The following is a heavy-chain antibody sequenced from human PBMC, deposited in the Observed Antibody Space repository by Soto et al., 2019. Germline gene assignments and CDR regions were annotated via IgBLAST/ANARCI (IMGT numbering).Heavy chain of an antibody. CDR2: IKSKTDGGTT. V-gene: IGHV3-15*07. D-gene: IGHD4-17*01. Sequence: AGVSLRLSCAASGVTFSNAWMNWVRQAPGKGLEWVGRIKSKTDGGTTDYAAPVKGRFTISRDDSKNTLYLQMNSLKTEDTAVYYCTTDPGVAVTTNYWGQGTLVTVSS. CDR1: GVTFSNAW. J-gene: IGHJ4*02. CDR3: TTDPGVAVTTNY.